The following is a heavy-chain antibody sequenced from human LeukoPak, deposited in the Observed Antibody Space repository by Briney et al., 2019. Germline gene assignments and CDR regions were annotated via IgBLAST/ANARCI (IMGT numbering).Heavy chain of an antibody. D-gene: IGHD1-14*01. CDR2: TYYSGNT. Sequence: SETLSLTCNVSGDSINNYYWSWIRPPPGRGLGWIGYTYYSGNTNYNPSLRSRATISVDTSKKQFSLKLSSVTAADTAVYYCARNQYYYYMDVWGKGTTVTVSS. CDR3: ARNQYYYYMDV. CDR1: GDSINNYY. V-gene: IGHV4-59*01. J-gene: IGHJ6*03.